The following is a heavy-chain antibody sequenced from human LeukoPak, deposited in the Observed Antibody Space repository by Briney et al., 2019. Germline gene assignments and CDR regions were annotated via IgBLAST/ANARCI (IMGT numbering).Heavy chain of an antibody. Sequence: GGSLRLSCAASGFTFSRYAMSWVRQAPGKGLEWVSAINSAGSTYYGDSVRGRFTISRDNSKNVLHLQMNSLRAEDTALYYCAKDQNTVATAPFDYWGLGTLVTVSS. CDR3: AKDQNTVATAPFDY. D-gene: IGHD4-17*01. CDR1: GFTFSRYA. J-gene: IGHJ4*02. CDR2: INSAGST. V-gene: IGHV3-23*01.